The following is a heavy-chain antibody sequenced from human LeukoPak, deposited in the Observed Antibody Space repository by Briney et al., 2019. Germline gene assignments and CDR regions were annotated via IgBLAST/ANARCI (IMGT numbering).Heavy chain of an antibody. CDR3: AKDSITMIVVVKRDSGTEYFQH. Sequence: PGGSQRLSCTTSGFTFSSYAMSWVRQAPGKGLQWVSGINAGDRSTYYAESVKGRFTISRDNSKNTLYLQMNSLRAEDTAVYYCAKDSITMIVVVKRDSGTEYFQHWGQGTLVTVSS. J-gene: IGHJ1*01. D-gene: IGHD3-22*01. V-gene: IGHV3-23*01. CDR1: GFTFSSYA. CDR2: INAGDRST.